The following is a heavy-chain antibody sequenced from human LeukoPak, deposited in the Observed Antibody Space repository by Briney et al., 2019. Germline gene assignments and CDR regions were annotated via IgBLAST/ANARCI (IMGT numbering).Heavy chain of an antibody. CDR3: ARGAGIAAQTTKDWFDP. Sequence: SETLSLTCTVSGGSISSSSYYWGWIRQPPGKGLEWIGSIYYSGSTYYNPSLKSRVTISVDTSKNQFSLKLSSVTAADTAVYYCARGAGIAAQTTKDWFDPWGQGTLVTVSS. CDR1: GGSISSSSYY. D-gene: IGHD6-13*01. CDR2: IYYSGST. V-gene: IGHV4-39*07. J-gene: IGHJ5*02.